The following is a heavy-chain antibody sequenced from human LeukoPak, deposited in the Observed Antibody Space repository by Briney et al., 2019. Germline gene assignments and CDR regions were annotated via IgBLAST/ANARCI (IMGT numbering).Heavy chain of an antibody. Sequence: SETLSLTCTVSGGSICSRRYYWGWLRQPPGKGLEWIASIFYSGSTYHNPSLKSRVTISVDTSKIQFSLKLSPVTAADTAVYFCARHPLKAYVSDWFDPWGQGTLVTVSS. CDR1: GGSICSRRYY. V-gene: IGHV4-39*01. D-gene: IGHD3-10*02. CDR3: ARHPLKAYVSDWFDP. J-gene: IGHJ5*02. CDR2: IFYSGST.